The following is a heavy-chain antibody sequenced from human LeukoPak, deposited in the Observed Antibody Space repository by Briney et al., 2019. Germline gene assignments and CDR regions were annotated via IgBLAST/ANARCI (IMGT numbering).Heavy chain of an antibody. V-gene: IGHV3-7*03. D-gene: IGHD6-19*01. CDR1: GFTFSSYW. Sequence: GGSLRLSCAASGFTFSSYWMNWARQAPGKGLEWVASINHNGNVNYYVDSVKGRFTISRDNAKNSLYLQMSNLRAEDTAVYYCARKLGIAVGDYYYYGLDVWGQGTTVTVSS. J-gene: IGHJ6*02. CDR3: ARKLGIAVGDYYYYGLDV. CDR2: INHNGNVN.